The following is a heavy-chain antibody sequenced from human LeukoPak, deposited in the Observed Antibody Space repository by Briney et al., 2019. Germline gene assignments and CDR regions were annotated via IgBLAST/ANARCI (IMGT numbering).Heavy chain of an antibody. J-gene: IGHJ4*02. CDR1: GGSISSYY. Sequence: SETLSLTCTVSGGSISSYYWSWIRQPAGKGLEWIGRIYTSGSTNYNPSLKSRVTISVDKSKNQFSLKLSSVTAADPAVYDCGGDGCTVVGDTGFDYWGQGTMVTVSS. CDR2: IYTSGST. D-gene: IGHD1-26*01. V-gene: IGHV4-4*07. CDR3: GGDGCTVVGDTGFDY.